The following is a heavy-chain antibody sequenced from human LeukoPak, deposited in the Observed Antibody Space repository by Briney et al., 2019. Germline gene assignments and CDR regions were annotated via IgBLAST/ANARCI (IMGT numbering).Heavy chain of an antibody. V-gene: IGHV4-61*01. CDR2: IYYSGST. D-gene: IGHD3-22*01. CDR1: GGSVSSGSYY. J-gene: IGHJ5*02. CDR3: ARFCNYYDSSGYYYGFDP. Sequence: SETLSLTCTVSGGSVSSGSYYWTWIRQPPGKGLECIGYIYYSGSTNYNPSLKSRVTISVDTSKNQLSLKLSSVTAADTAVYYCARFCNYYDSSGYYYGFDPWGQGTLVTVSS.